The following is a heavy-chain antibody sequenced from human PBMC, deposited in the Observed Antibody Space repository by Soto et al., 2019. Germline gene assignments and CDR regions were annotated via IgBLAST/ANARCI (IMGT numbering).Heavy chain of an antibody. V-gene: IGHV5-51*01. D-gene: IGHD2-2*01. CDR3: ARHPLPXIVLVPAASEIWFDP. CDR2: IYPGDSDT. J-gene: IGHJ5*02. CDR1: AYSFTNYF. Sequence: PGEALKISCKGAAYSFTNYFTGWLRQMPGKGLEWMGIIYPGDSDTRYSPSFQGQVTISADKSISTAYLQWSSLEASDTAIYYCARHPLPXIVLVPAASEIWFDPWGQGTLVTVS.